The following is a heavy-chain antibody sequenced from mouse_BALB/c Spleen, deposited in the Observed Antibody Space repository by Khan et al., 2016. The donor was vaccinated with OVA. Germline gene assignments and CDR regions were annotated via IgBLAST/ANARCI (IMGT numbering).Heavy chain of an antibody. Sequence: VQLQQSGAELVKPGTSVRLSCKSSGYTFSSYYLYWVKQRPGQGLEWIGDINPNNGGTNFNEKFKNKATLTVDKYYRTAYMQLSVLTSEDSSVYDCTRSGYGVFAYWGQGTLVTVSA. CDR3: TRSGYGVFAY. J-gene: IGHJ3*01. CDR1: GYTFSSYY. D-gene: IGHD1-1*02. V-gene: IGHV1-53*01. CDR2: INPNNGGT.